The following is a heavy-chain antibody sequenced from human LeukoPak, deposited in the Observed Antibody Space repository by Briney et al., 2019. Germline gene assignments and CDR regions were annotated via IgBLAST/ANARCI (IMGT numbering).Heavy chain of an antibody. CDR2: INSDGSWT. J-gene: IGHJ4*02. CDR3: VSFYETY. Sequence: QPGGSLRLSCAASGSYWMHWVRQAPGKGLVWVSHINSDGSWTSYADSVKGRFTIPKDNAKNTVYLQMNNLRAEDTAVYYCVSFYETYWGRGTLVTVSS. CDR1: GSYW. V-gene: IGHV3-74*01. D-gene: IGHD2/OR15-2a*01.